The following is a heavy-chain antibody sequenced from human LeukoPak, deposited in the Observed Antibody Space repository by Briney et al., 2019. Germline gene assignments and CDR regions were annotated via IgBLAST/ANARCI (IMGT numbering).Heavy chain of an antibody. Sequence: PSETLSLTCTVSGGSISSYYWSWIRQPPGKGLEWIGYIYYSGSTNYNPSLKSRVTISVDTSKNQFSLKLSSVTAADTAVYYCARGYLTDGGATARRVHYMDVWGKGTTVTVSS. D-gene: IGHD5-12*01. CDR3: ARGYLTDGGATARRVHYMDV. CDR2: IYYSGST. J-gene: IGHJ6*03. V-gene: IGHV4-59*01. CDR1: GGSISSYY.